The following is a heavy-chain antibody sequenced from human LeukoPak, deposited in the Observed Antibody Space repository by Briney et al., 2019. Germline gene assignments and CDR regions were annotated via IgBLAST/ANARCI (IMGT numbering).Heavy chain of an antibody. V-gene: IGHV4-61*05. CDR2: IYYNGST. J-gene: IGHJ4*02. CDR3: ARAVVLYYDGSGYSTRFDY. CDR1: GGSISGSSYY. D-gene: IGHD3-22*01. Sequence: PSETLSLTCTVSGGSISGSSYYWGWIRQPPGKGLEWIGYIYYNGSTNYTPSLKSRVTISLDTSKNQFSLKLRSVTAADTAMYYCARAVVLYYDGSGYSTRFDYWGQGTLVTVSS.